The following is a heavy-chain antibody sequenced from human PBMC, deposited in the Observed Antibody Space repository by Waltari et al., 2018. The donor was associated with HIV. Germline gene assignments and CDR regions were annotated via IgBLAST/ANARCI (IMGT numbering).Heavy chain of an antibody. D-gene: IGHD3-10*01. J-gene: IGHJ6*02. CDR1: GGFFRSSDYY. Sequence: QLQLQESGPGVVKPLETLSLTCTVSGGFFRSSDYYWDWIRQSPGKGLEWIGNIQYGGNTIYNPSLESRVSMSIDTSRGQFSLTLKDVTAADTAVYHCARVTFYGSGPFYTAYYHGMSVWGQGTTVSVSS. CDR2: IQYGGNT. CDR3: ARVTFYGSGPFYTAYYHGMSV. V-gene: IGHV4-39*01.